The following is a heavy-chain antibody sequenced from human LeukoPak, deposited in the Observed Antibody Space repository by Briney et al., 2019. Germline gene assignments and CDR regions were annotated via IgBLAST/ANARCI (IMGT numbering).Heavy chain of an antibody. J-gene: IGHJ4*02. Sequence: SETLSLTCTVSGGYISGYYWSWIRQPPGKGLEWIAYIYYSGSTNYTPSLKGRVTISVDTSKKQFSLKLSSVTAADTAVYYCARVAYCGGDCYSFDYWGQGTLVTVSS. V-gene: IGHV4-59*01. CDR2: IYYSGST. CDR1: GGYISGYY. D-gene: IGHD2-21*02. CDR3: ARVAYCGGDCYSFDY.